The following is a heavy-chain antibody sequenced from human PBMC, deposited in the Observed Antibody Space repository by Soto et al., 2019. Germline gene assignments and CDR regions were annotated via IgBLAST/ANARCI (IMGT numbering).Heavy chain of an antibody. V-gene: IGHV4-34*01. J-gene: IGHJ4*02. CDR2: INHSGST. CDR1: GGSFSGYY. D-gene: IGHD3-9*01. CDR3: AREPLYYDILTAGLDY. Sequence: QVQLQQWGAGLLKPSETLSLTCAVYGGSFSGYYWSWIRQPPGKGLEWIGEINHSGSTNYNPSLKSRVTISVDTSKNQFSLKLSSVTAADTAVYYCAREPLYYDILTAGLDYWGQGTLVTVSS.